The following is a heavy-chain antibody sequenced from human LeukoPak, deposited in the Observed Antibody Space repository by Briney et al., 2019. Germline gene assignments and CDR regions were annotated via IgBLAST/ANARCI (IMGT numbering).Heavy chain of an antibody. V-gene: IGHV3-21*01. CDR3: ARGVSGSYFSVDY. CDR1: GFTFSSYS. J-gene: IGHJ4*02. CDR2: ISSSSSYI. Sequence: GGSLRLSSAASGFTFSSYSMNWVRQAPGKGLEWVSSISSSSSYIYYADSVKGRFTISRDNAKNSLYLQMNSLRAEDTAVYYCARGVSGSYFSVDYWGQGTLVTVSS. D-gene: IGHD1-26*01.